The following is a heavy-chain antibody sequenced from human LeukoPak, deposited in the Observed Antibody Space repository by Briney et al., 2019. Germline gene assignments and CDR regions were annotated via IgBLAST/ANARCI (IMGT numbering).Heavy chain of an antibody. CDR3: SAPHAHLGYCSGGSCYLQLDY. CDR2: IIPIFGTP. V-gene: IGHV1-69*05. J-gene: IGHJ4*02. Sequence: SVKVSCKASGGTFGNYAISWVRQAPGRGLEWMGGIIPIFGTPNYAQKFQGRVTITTDESTSTAYMELSSLRSEDTAVYYCSAPHAHLGYCSGGSCYLQLDYWGQGTLVTVSS. D-gene: IGHD2-15*01. CDR1: GGTFGNYA.